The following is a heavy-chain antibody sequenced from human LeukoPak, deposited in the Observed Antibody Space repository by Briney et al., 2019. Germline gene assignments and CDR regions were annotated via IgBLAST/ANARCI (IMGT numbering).Heavy chain of an antibody. CDR2: IKRKTDGGTT. Sequence: GGSLRLSCAASGFTFSNAWMRWVRQAPGRGLEWVGRIKRKTDGGTTDYAAPVKGRFTISRDDSKNTLSLQMNSLKTEDTAVYYCTTDVAPPNWNDGLGYWGQGTLVTVSS. V-gene: IGHV3-15*01. J-gene: IGHJ4*02. CDR1: GFTFSNAW. CDR3: TTDVAPPNWNDGLGY. D-gene: IGHD1-1*01.